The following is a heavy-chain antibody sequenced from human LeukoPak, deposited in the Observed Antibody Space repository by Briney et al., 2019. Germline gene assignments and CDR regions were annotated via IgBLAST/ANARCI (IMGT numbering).Heavy chain of an antibody. CDR2: IWYDGSNK. Sequence: GGSLRLSCTASGFIFSSYGMHWVRQAPGKGLEWVAVIWYDGSNKYYADSVKGRFTISRDNSKNTLYLQMNSLRAEDTAVYYCARDSSSGWFDAFDIWGQGTMVTVS. CDR3: ARDSSSGWFDAFDI. J-gene: IGHJ3*02. V-gene: IGHV3-33*01. CDR1: GFIFSSYG. D-gene: IGHD6-19*01.